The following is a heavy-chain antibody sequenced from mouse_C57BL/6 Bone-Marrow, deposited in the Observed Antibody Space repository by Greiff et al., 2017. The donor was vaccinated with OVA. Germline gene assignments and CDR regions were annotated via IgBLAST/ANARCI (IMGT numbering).Heavy chain of an antibody. CDR3: ARIGPITTVVPYYFDY. J-gene: IGHJ2*01. Sequence: EVQLQQSGPELVKPGASVKISCKASGYTFTDYYMNWVKQSHGKSLEWIGDINPNNGGTSYNQKFKGKATLTVDKSSSTAYMELRSLTSEDSAVYYCARIGPITTVVPYYFDYWGQGTTLTVSS. CDR2: INPNNGGT. CDR1: GYTFTDYY. V-gene: IGHV1-26*01. D-gene: IGHD1-1*01.